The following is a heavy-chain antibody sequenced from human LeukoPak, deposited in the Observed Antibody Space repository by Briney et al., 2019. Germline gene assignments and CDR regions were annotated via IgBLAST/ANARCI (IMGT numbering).Heavy chain of an antibody. CDR3: ARAVVIRDYYYGMDV. Sequence: PSETLPLTCTVSGGSISSYYWSWIRQPPGKGLEWIGYIYYSGSTNYNPSLKSRVTISVDTSKNQFSLKLSSVTAADTAVYYCARAVVIRDYYYGMDVWGQGTTVTVSS. CDR1: GGSISSYY. D-gene: IGHD3-22*01. J-gene: IGHJ6*02. CDR2: IYYSGST. V-gene: IGHV4-59*01.